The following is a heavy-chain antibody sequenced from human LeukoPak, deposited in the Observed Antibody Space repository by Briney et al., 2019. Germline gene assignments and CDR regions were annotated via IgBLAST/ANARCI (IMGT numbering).Heavy chain of an antibody. Sequence: SETLSLTCTVSGGSISSSSYYWGWIRQTPGKGLEWIGSVFYSGSAYYDTSLKSRVTIFADTSKNQFSLKLSSVTAADTAVYYCARAGSTGINYFDYWGQGTLVTVSS. CDR3: ARAGSTGINYFDY. D-gene: IGHD2-2*01. CDR1: GGSISSSSYY. V-gene: IGHV4-39*01. CDR2: VFYSGSA. J-gene: IGHJ4*02.